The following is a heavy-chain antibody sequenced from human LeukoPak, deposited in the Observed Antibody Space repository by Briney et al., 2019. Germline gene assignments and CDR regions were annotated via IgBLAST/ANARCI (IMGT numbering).Heavy chain of an antibody. Sequence: PGGSLRLSCAASGFTFSSYWMSWVRQAPGKGLEWVANIKRDGSEKYYVDSVKGRLTISRDNAENSLYLQMNSLRAEDTAVYYCANNGVSPNYYYGMDVWGQGTTVTVSS. J-gene: IGHJ6*02. CDR1: GFTFSSYW. CDR3: ANNGVSPNYYYGMDV. V-gene: IGHV3-7*05. D-gene: IGHD2-8*01. CDR2: IKRDGSEK.